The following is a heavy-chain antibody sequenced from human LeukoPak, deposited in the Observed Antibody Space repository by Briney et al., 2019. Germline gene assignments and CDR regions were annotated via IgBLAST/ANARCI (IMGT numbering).Heavy chain of an antibody. CDR3: ARDNTFGELVDY. D-gene: IGHD3-10*01. V-gene: IGHV3-7*01. Sequence: GSLRLSCAASGFTFSSYWMSWVRQVPGKGLEWVANIKQDGSEKYYVDSAKGRFTISRDNAKNSLYLQMNSLRAEDTAVYYCARDNTFGELVDYWGQGTLVTVSS. CDR2: IKQDGSEK. CDR1: GFTFSSYW. J-gene: IGHJ4*02.